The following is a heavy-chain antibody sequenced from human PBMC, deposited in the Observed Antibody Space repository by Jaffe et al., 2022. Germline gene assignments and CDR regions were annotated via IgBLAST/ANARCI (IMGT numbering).Heavy chain of an antibody. D-gene: IGHD2-21*01. J-gene: IGHJ4*02. CDR2: ISSDSIDT. CDR3: TRDRVCTGGNCYSGGFY. CDR1: GFTFRFFD. V-gene: IGHV3-48*01. Sequence: EVQLAESGGDLVQAGGSLRLSCAASGFTFRFFDMNWVRQAPGKGLEWIAYISSDSIDTYYADSVEGRFTISRDNAKNSLYLQMSGLRADDTAVYYCTRDRVCTGGNCYSGGFYWGQGTLVTVSS.